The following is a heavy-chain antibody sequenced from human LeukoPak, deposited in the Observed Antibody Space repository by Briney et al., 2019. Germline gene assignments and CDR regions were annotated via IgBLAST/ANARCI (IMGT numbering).Heavy chain of an antibody. CDR1: GFTFSSYA. V-gene: IGHV3-23*01. D-gene: IGHD5-18*01. J-gene: IGHJ6*02. CDR2: ISGSGGST. Sequence: GRSLRLSCAASGFTFSSYAMSWVRQAPGKGLEWVSAISGSGGSTYYADSVKGRFTISRDNSRNTLYLQMNSLRAEDTAVYYCANKQLWPRGYYYGMDVWGQGTTVTVSS. CDR3: ANKQLWPRGYYYGMDV.